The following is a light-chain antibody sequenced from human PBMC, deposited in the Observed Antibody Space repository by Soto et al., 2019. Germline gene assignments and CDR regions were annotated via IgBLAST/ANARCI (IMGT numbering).Light chain of an antibody. V-gene: IGKV1-9*01. Sequence: DIQLTQSPSSLSASVGDRVTITCRASQGISSYLAWYQQKPGKAPKLLIYAASTLQSGVPSRFSGSGSGTDFTLTIISLQPEDFATYYCQQLNGYPFTFGPGTKVDI. J-gene: IGKJ3*01. CDR2: AAS. CDR3: QQLNGYPFT. CDR1: QGISSY.